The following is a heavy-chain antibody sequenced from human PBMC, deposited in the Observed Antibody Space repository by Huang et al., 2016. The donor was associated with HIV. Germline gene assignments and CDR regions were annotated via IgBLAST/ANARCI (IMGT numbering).Heavy chain of an antibody. J-gene: IGHJ4*02. D-gene: IGHD4-17*01. CDR2: MNPNTGNT. V-gene: IGHV1-8*02. CDR3: ARSAYGDLDY. CDR1: GYTFTHYD. Sequence: QVHLVQSGAEVKKPGASVKVSCKASGYTFTHYDINWVRQAPGRGLEWMEWMNPNTGNTGFAQSFQGRVTMTRKTSITTAYMELTSLTSEDTAVYYCARSAYGDLDYWGLGTLVIVSS.